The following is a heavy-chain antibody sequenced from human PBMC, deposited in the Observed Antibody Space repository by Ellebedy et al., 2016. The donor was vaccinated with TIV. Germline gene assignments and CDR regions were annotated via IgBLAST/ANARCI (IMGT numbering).Heavy chain of an antibody. J-gene: IGHJ4*02. CDR2: IVPVLLTT. D-gene: IGHD3-10*01. V-gene: IGHV1-69*13. Sequence: AASVKVSCKATGGVFTSFGLSWVRQAPGQGLEWMGGIVPVLLTTKSAQKFQGRVTFTADESTSTAYMELSSPRSEDTAMYYCARGRELDLGSGSPELAFWGQGTLVTVSS. CDR1: GGVFTSFG. CDR3: ARGRELDLGSGSPELAF.